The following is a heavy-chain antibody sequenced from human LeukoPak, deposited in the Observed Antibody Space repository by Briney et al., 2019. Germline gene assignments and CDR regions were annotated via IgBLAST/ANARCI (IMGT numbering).Heavy chain of an antibody. CDR1: GFTFSSYW. CDR2: INSDGSST. J-gene: IGHJ6*02. V-gene: IGHV3-74*01. CDR3: ARDPKLYYYYYGMDV. D-gene: IGHD5-24*01. Sequence: GGSLRLSCAASGFTFSSYWMHWVRQAPGKGLVWVSRINSDGSSTSYADSVKGRFTISRDNAKNTLYLQMNSLRAEDTAVYYCARDPKLYYYYYGMDVWGQGTTVAVSS.